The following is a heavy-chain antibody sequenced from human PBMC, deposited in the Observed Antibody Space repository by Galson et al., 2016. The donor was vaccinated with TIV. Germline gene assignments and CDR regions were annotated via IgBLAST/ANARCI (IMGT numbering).Heavy chain of an antibody. CDR2: ISYDGRIE. V-gene: IGHV3-30*01. CDR1: GFTFSNYP. J-gene: IGHJ4*02. Sequence: LRLSCAASGFTFSNYPMHWVRQTPGKGLEWVAVISYDGRIEDYADSVKGRFTISRVDSRNTLYLQMNSLRTEDTAIYYCARDAVIRTPDYFDYWGQGTLVTVAP. D-gene: IGHD2-21*01. CDR3: ARDAVIRTPDYFDY.